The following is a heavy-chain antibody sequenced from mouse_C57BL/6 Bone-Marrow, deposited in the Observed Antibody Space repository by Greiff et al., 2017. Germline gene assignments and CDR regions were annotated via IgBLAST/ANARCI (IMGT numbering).Heavy chain of an antibody. CDR3: ARSSLGDFDY. CDR1: GYTFTDYY. V-gene: IGHV1-26*01. Sequence: VQLQQSGPELVKPGASVKISCKASGYTFTDYYMNWVKQSHGKSLEWIGDINPNNGGTSYNQKFKGKATLTVDKSSSTAYMELRSLTSEDSAVYYCARSSLGDFDYWGQGTTLTVSS. CDR2: INPNNGGT. J-gene: IGHJ2*01. D-gene: IGHD4-1*01.